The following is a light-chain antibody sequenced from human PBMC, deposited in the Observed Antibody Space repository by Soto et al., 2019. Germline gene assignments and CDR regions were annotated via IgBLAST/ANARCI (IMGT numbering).Light chain of an antibody. CDR2: GAS. Sequence: EIVMTQSPATLSVSPGERATLSFRASQSVSSNLAWYQQKPGQAPRLLIHGASSRATGIPDRFSGSGSGTDFTLTISSLEPEDFSVYYCQQRYNWPITFGQGTRLEIK. CDR1: QSVSSN. V-gene: IGKV3D-15*01. CDR3: QQRYNWPIT. J-gene: IGKJ5*01.